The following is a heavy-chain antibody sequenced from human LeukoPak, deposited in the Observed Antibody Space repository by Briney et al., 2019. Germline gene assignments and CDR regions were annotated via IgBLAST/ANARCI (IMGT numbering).Heavy chain of an antibody. V-gene: IGHV4-34*01. J-gene: IGHJ4*02. D-gene: IGHD2-15*01. Sequence: PSETQSLTCAVYGGSFSGYYWSWIRQPPGKGLEWIGEINHSGSTNYNPSLKSRVTISVDTSKNQFSLKLSSVTAADTAVYYCARGRETPSGLVVAATPISFDYWGQGTLVTVSS. CDR2: INHSGST. CDR1: GGSFSGYY. CDR3: ARGRETPSGLVVAATPISFDY.